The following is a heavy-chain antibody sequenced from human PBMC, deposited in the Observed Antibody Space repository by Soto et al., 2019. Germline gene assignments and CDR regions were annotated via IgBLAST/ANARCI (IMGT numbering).Heavy chain of an antibody. J-gene: IGHJ5*02. Sequence: SETLSLTCTVSGGSISSYYWSWIRQPPGKGLAWIGYIYYSGSTNYNPSLKSRVTISVDTSKNQFSLKLSSVTAADTAVYYCARSRYYGSGSYPNWFDPWGQGTLVTVSS. CDR2: IYYSGST. CDR1: GGSISSYY. V-gene: IGHV4-59*01. CDR3: ARSRYYGSGSYPNWFDP. D-gene: IGHD3-10*01.